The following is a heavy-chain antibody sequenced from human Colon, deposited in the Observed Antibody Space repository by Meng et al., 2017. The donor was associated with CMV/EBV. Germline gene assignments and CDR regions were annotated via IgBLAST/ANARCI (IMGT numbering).Heavy chain of an antibody. CDR2: ISTSGSTV. D-gene: IGHD1-14*01. Sequence: GGSLRLSCTVSGGSINSYYWTWIRQSPGKGLEYVAYISTSGSTVYYADSVMGRLTISRDNINNVVTLHMTSLRGDDAGVYYCARGNTGGDYYFYGMDLWGQGTTVTVSS. CDR1: GGSINSYY. J-gene: IGHJ6*02. V-gene: IGHV3-11*01. CDR3: ARGNTGGDYYFYGMDL.